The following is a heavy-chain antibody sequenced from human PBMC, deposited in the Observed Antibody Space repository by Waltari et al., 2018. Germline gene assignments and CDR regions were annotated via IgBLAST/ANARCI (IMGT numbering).Heavy chain of an antibody. J-gene: IGHJ4*02. V-gene: IGHV4-38-2*01. CDR1: GYSISSGYY. D-gene: IGHD3-3*01. Sequence: QVQLQESGPGLVKPSETLSLTFAVSGYSISSGYYWGWIRQPPGKGLEWIGSIYHSGSTYYNPSLKSRVTISVDTSKNQFSLKLSSVTAADTAVYYCARRAYNLGFFDYWGQGTLVTVSS. CDR2: IYHSGST. CDR3: ARRAYNLGFFDY.